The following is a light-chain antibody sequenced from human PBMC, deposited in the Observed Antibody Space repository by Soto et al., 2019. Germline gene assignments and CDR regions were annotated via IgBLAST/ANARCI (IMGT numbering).Light chain of an antibody. CDR3: QQYNSYSRT. Sequence: DIQMTQSPSXLSASVGDXVTXXCRASXSIXXWLAWYQQKPGKAPKLLIYKASSLESGVPSRFSGSGSGTEFTLTISSLQPDDFATYYCQQYNSYSRTFGQGTKVEIK. V-gene: IGKV1-5*03. CDR2: KAS. J-gene: IGKJ1*01. CDR1: XSIXXW.